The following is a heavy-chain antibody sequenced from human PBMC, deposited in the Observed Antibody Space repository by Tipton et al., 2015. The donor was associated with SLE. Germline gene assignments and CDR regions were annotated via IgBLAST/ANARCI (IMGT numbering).Heavy chain of an antibody. CDR1: GFIFSSYG. CDR2: IWYDGSNK. Sequence: SGFIFSSYGMHWVRQAPGKGLEWVAVIWYDGSNKYYADSVKGRFTISRDNSKNTLFLQMNSLRAEDTAVYYCAKDSSGWYFGDYWGQGTLVTVSS. J-gene: IGHJ4*02. CDR3: AKDSSGWYFGDY. V-gene: IGHV3-33*06. D-gene: IGHD6-19*01.